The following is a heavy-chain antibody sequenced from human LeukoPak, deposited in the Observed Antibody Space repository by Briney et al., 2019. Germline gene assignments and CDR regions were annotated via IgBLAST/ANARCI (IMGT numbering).Heavy chain of an antibody. CDR2: IYHSGST. CDR1: GGSISSIHW. J-gene: IGHJ3*02. CDR3: ARDPGGGYKDDALDI. V-gene: IGHV4-4*02. Sequence: SETLSLTCAVSGGSISSIHWWSWVRQPPGKGLEWIGEIYHSGSTNYNPSLKSRVTMSVDKSRNQFSLRLSSVTAADTAVYYCARDPGGGYKDDALDIWGQGTMVTVSS. D-gene: IGHD3-16*01.